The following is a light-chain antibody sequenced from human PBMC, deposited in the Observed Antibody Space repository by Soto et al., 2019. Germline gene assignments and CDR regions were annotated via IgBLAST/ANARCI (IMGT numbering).Light chain of an antibody. CDR2: GAS. CDR1: QSVSSSY. V-gene: IGKV3-20*01. CDR3: QQYGSSRT. Sequence: EIVLTQSPGTLSLSPGERAILSCRASQSVSSSYLAWYQQKPGQAPRLLIYGASSRATGIPDRFSGSGSGTDFTLTIRRLEPEDFAVYYCQQYGSSRTFGQGTKLEIK. J-gene: IGKJ2*02.